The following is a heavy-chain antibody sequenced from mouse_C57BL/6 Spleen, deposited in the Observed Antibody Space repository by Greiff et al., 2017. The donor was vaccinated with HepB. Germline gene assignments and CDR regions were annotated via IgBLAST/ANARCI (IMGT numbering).Heavy chain of an antibody. Sequence: QVQLQQPGAELVKPGASVKLSCKASGYTFTSYWMHWVKQRPGRGLEWIGRIDPNSGGTKYNEKFKSKATLTVDKPSSTAYIQLSSLTSEDSAVYYCARGPYDYDVGDAMDYWGQGTSVTVSS. CDR3: ARGPYDYDVGDAMDY. J-gene: IGHJ4*01. D-gene: IGHD2-4*01. CDR2: IDPNSGGT. CDR1: GYTFTSYW. V-gene: IGHV1-72*01.